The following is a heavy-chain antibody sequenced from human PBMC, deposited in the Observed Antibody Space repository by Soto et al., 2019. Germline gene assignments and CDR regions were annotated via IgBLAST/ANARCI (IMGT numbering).Heavy chain of an antibody. J-gene: IGHJ6*02. CDR3: ARDSSLNYYYYGMDV. V-gene: IGHV4-31*03. Sequence: QVQLQESGPGLVKPSQTLSLTCTVSGGSISSGGYYWSWIRQHPGKGLEWIGYIYYSGSTYYNPSLKRRVTISVDTSKNPFSLKLSSVTAADTAVYYCARDSSLNYYYYGMDVWGQGTTVTVSS. D-gene: IGHD2-2*01. CDR1: GGSISSGGYY. CDR2: IYYSGST.